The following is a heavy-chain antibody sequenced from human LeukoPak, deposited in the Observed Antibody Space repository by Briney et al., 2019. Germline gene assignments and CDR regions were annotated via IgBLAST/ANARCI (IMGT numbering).Heavy chain of an antibody. J-gene: IGHJ4*02. CDR2: INSDGSTT. D-gene: IGHD6-13*01. Sequence: GGSLRLSCVTSGFTFSAYNMNWVRQAPGKGLVWVSRINSDGSTTSYADSVKGRFTISRDNAKNTLYLQMNSLRVEDTAVYYCAKGHGSTWYLFFDYWGQGTPVTVSS. CDR3: AKGHGSTWYLFFDY. V-gene: IGHV3-74*01. CDR1: GFTFSAYN.